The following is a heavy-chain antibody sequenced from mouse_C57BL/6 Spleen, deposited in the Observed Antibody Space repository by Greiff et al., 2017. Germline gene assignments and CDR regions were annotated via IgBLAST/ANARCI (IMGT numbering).Heavy chain of an antibody. V-gene: IGHV1-54*01. D-gene: IGHD3-1*01. J-gene: IGHJ3*01. CDR3: TRSGNEDWFAY. CDR1: GYAFTNYS. Sequence: QVQLQQPGAELVRPGTSVKVSCKASGYAFTNYSIEWVKQRPGQGLEWIGVINPGSGGTNYNEKFKGTATLAADKSSSTAYMQLSSLTSEDSAVYFCTRSGNEDWFAYWGQGTLVTVSA. CDR2: INPGSGGT.